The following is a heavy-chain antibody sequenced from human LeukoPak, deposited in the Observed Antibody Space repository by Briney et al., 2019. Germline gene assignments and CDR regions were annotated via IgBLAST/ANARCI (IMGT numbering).Heavy chain of an antibody. CDR1: GYTFNTYW. CDR2: INPDGTVT. J-gene: IGHJ2*01. Sequence: PGGSLRLSCAASGYTFNTYWMHWVRQAPGKGLVWVSPINPDGTVTTYADSVKGRFTISRDNAKNTLYLQMNSLKDEDRAVYYCVRDSPSGFFDLWGRGTLVTVSS. D-gene: IGHD6-19*01. CDR3: VRDSPSGFFDL. V-gene: IGHV3-74*01.